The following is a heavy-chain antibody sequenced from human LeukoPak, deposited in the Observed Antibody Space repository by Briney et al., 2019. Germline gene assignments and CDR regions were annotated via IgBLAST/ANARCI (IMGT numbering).Heavy chain of an antibody. CDR3: ARDRGYTSFDY. J-gene: IGHJ4*02. Sequence: GSLRLSCAASGFTFRDFWMHWVRQAPGKGLEWVANINQDGSEKYYVDSVKGRFTISRDTAKNPLDLQMNNLRAEDTAAYYCARDRGYTSFDYWGQGILVTVSS. CDR2: INQDGSEK. D-gene: IGHD5-18*01. V-gene: IGHV3-7*01. CDR1: GFTFRDFW.